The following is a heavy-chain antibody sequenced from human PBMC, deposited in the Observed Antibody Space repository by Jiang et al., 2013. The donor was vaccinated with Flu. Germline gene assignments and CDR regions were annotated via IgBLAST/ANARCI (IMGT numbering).Heavy chain of an antibody. D-gene: IGHD3-16*02. J-gene: IGHJ4*02. CDR1: TSYD. CDR2: MNPTSGDT. CDR3: ARSLNGSPFR. V-gene: IGHV1-8*01. Sequence: TSYDVHWVRQATGQGLEWMGWMNPTSGDTGYSQKFQGRLTMTRDTSINTAYMELRGLRSEDTAVYYCARSLNGSPFRWGQGTLVTVSS.